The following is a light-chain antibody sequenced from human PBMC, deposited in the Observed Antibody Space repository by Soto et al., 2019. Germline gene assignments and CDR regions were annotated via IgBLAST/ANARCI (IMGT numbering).Light chain of an antibody. J-gene: IGKJ1*01. CDR2: DAS. Sequence: DIQMTQSPSTLSASVGDRVTITCRASQSIGSWLAWYQQKPGKAPKLLIYDASRLESGVPSRFSGSGSGTDFTLTISSLQPGDFATYYCQQCDSLSPWTFDQGTKVEIK. CDR1: QSIGSW. V-gene: IGKV1-5*01. CDR3: QQCDSLSPWT.